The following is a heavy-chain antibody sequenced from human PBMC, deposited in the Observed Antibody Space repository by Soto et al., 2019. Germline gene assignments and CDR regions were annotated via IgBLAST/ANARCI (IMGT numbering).Heavy chain of an antibody. CDR1: GFTFGDYG. V-gene: IGHV3-9*01. CDR2: ISWNSATI. CDR3: AKSTGGTANGMDV. D-gene: IGHD2-8*02. J-gene: IGHJ6*02. Sequence: EVQLVESGGGLVQPGRSLRLSCAASGFTFGDYGMLWVRQAPGKGLEWVSGISWNSATIGYADSVKGRFSISRDNAKNSLYLQMNSLRADDTALYYCAKSTGGTANGMDVWGQGTTVTVSS.